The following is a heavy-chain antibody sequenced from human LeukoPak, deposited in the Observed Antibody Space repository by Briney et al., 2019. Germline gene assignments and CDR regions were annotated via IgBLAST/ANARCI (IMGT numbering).Heavy chain of an antibody. CDR1: GASTSDYY. Sequence: PSETLSLTCTIFGASTSDYYWSWVRQPPGKGLEWIGYIHHTGSFDYNPSLNSRATISPDTSENQFSLKLTSVTAADTAVYYCTRGHWALDCWGQGPLVTVSS. CDR3: TRGHWALDC. J-gene: IGHJ4*02. V-gene: IGHV4-59*01. CDR2: IHHTGSF. D-gene: IGHD3-16*01.